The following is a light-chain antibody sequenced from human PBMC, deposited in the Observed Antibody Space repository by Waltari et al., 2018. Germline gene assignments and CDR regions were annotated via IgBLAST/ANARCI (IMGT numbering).Light chain of an antibody. J-gene: IGLJ2*01. Sequence: QSALTQSPSASGSPGQSVTISCTGTSSDVGVYNYVSWYQQHPGKAPKLMIYEVSKRPSGVPDRFSGSKSGNTASLTVSGLQAEDEADYYCSSYAGSNNLVFGGGTKLTVL. CDR3: SSYAGSNNLV. CDR2: EVS. V-gene: IGLV2-8*01. CDR1: SSDVGVYNY.